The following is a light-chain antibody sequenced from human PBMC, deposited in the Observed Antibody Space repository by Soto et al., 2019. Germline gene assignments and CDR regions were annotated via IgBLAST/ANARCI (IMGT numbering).Light chain of an antibody. Sequence: EIVLTQSPATLSLSPGERATLSCRASQSVCSYLAWYQQKPGQAPRLLIYDASNRATGIPARFSGSGSGTDFTLTISSLGPEDFAVYYCQQRSNWPLTFGGGTKVEIK. V-gene: IGKV3-11*01. CDR3: QQRSNWPLT. CDR2: DAS. CDR1: QSVCSY. J-gene: IGKJ4*01.